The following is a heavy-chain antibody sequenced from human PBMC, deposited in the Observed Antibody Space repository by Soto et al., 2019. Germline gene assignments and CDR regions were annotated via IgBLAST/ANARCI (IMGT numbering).Heavy chain of an antibody. V-gene: IGHV1-2*02. CDR3: ARRGDSLYYDSSGYGY. CDR2: INPNSGGT. J-gene: IGHJ4*02. CDR1: GYTFTGYY. Sequence: VSCKASGYTFTGYYMHWVRQAPGQGLEWMGWINPNSGGTNYAQKFQGRVTMTRDTSISTAYMELSRLRSDDTAVYYCARRGDSLYYDSSGYGYWGQGTLVTVSS. D-gene: IGHD3-22*01.